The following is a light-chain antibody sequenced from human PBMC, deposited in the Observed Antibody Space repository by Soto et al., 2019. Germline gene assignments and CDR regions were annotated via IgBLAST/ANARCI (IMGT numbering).Light chain of an antibody. CDR2: DAS. CDR1: QSVTSSY. J-gene: IGKJ1*01. Sequence: EIVLTQSPATLSLFPGERATPSCAAIQSVTSSYLAWYQQKPGLAPRLLIYDASSRATGIPDRFSGSGSETDFTLTISSLQPDDFATYYCQQYNSYSPWTFGQGTKVDI. CDR3: QQYNSYSPWT. V-gene: IGKV3D-20*01.